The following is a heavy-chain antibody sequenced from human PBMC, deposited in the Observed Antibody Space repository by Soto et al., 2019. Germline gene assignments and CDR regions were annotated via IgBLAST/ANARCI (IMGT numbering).Heavy chain of an antibody. D-gene: IGHD2-21*02. CDR3: ARDPSEGCGGDCYSS. J-gene: IGHJ4*02. CDR2: IYYSGST. CDR1: GGSISSYY. Sequence: PSETLSLTCTVSGGSISSYYWSWIRQPPGKGLEWIGYIYYSGSTNYNPSLKSRVTISVDTSKNQFSLKLSSVTAADTAVYYCARDPSEGCGGDCYSSWGRGTLVTVSS. V-gene: IGHV4-59*01.